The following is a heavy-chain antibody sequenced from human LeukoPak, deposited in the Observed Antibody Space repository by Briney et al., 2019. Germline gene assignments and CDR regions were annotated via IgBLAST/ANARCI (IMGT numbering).Heavy chain of an antibody. D-gene: IGHD6-13*01. CDR1: GFTFSSYS. V-gene: IGHV3-21*01. CDR2: ISSSSSYI. Sequence: PXGSLRLSCAASGFTFSSYSMNWVRQAPGKGLEWVSSISSSSSYIYYADSVKGRFTISRDNAKNSLYLQMNSLRAEDTAVYYCARDRGSGWYSSSWTYYFDYWGQGTLVTVSS. J-gene: IGHJ4*02. CDR3: ARDRGSGWYSSSWTYYFDY.